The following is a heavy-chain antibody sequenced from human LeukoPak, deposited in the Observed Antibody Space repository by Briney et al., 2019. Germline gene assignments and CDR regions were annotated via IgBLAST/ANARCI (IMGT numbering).Heavy chain of an antibody. V-gene: IGHV4-31*03. CDR3: ARSTRTGTYYFDS. D-gene: IGHD3/OR15-3a*01. J-gene: IGHJ4*02. CDR1: GGSISSGGYY. Sequence: PSQTLSLTCTVSGGSISSGGYYWSWIRQHPGKGLEWIGYIYYSGSTYYNPSLKSRVTISVDTSKKQFSLKLSSVTAADTAMYYCARSTRTGTYYFDSWGQGTLVTVSS. CDR2: IYYSGST.